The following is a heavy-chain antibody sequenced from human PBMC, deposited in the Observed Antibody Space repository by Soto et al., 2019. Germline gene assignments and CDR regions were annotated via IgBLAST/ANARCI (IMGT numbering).Heavy chain of an antibody. Sequence: GGSLRLSCAAFGFTFSNYAMSWVRQAPGKGLEWVSGISGSGTSTYYTDSVKGRFTISRDNSNNTLYLEMNSLKVEDTAVYYCAKMYYDILTGYDYWGQGALVTVSS. CDR3: AKMYYDILTGYDY. D-gene: IGHD3-9*01. V-gene: IGHV3-23*01. CDR1: GFTFSNYA. J-gene: IGHJ4*02. CDR2: ISGSGTST.